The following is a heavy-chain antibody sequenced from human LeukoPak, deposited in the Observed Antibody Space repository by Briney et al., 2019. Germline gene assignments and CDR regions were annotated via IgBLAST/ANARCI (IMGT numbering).Heavy chain of an antibody. J-gene: IGHJ3*02. V-gene: IGHV3-21*01. D-gene: IGHD3-9*01. CDR2: ISSSSSYI. Sequence: GGSLRLSCAASGFTFSSYSMNWVRQAPGKGLEWVSSISSSSSYIYYADSVKGRITISRDNAKNSLYLQMNSLRAEDTAVYYCARAPVLRYFDWPISGAFDIWGQGTMVTVSS. CDR3: ARAPVLRYFDWPISGAFDI. CDR1: GFTFSSYS.